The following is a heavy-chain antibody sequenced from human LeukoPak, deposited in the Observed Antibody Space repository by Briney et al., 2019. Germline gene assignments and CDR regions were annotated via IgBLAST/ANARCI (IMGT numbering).Heavy chain of an antibody. D-gene: IGHD6-19*01. CDR3: ATGGSSGWYHFEY. CDR2: INSDGSTT. CDR1: GFTFTSYW. V-gene: IGHV3-74*03. J-gene: IGHJ4*02. Sequence: GGSLRLSCAASGFTFTSYWMHWVRHAPGKGLVWVSLINSDGSTTKYADSVKGRFTMSRDNAKNTLYLEMNSLRGEDTAVYYCATGGSSGWYHFEYWGQGTLVTVSS.